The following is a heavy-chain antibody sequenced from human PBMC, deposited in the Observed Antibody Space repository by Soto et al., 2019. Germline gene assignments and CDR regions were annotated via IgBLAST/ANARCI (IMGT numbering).Heavy chain of an antibody. CDR3: ARGSSIAGLYYGMDV. V-gene: IGHV4-31*03. D-gene: IGHD6-6*01. Sequence: QVQLQESGPGLVKPSQTLSLTCTVSGGSISSGGYYWTWIRQHPGKGLEWIGYNYYSGITYYNPSLTRRVTISIDTSKNQFSLKLSSVTAADTAVYYCARGSSIAGLYYGMDVWGQGTTVTVSS. CDR2: NYYSGIT. CDR1: GGSISSGGYY. J-gene: IGHJ6*02.